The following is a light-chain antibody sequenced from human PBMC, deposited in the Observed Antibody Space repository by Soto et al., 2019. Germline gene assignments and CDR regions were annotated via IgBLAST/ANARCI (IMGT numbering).Light chain of an antibody. CDR1: SSDVGSYNL. Sequence: SVLTQPASVSGSPGQSITLSCPGNSSDVGSYNLVSWYQQHPGKAPKLMIYEVSKRPSGVSNRFSGSKSGNTASLTISGLQAEDEADYYCCSYAGSSTLLVFGTGTKVTVL. J-gene: IGLJ1*01. CDR3: CSYAGSSTLLV. V-gene: IGLV2-23*02. CDR2: EVS.